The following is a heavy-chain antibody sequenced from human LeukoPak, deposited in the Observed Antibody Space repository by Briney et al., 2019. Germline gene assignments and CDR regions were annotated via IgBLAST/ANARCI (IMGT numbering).Heavy chain of an antibody. Sequence: PGGSLRLSCAASGFTFSSYEMNWVRQAPGKGLEWVSDISSSGSTIYYADSVKGRFTISRDNAKNSLYLQMNSLRAEDTAVYYCARDLVQLWSKDYWGQGTLVTVSS. D-gene: IGHD5-18*01. CDR1: GFTFSSYE. CDR2: ISSSGSTI. CDR3: ARDLVQLWSKDY. J-gene: IGHJ4*02. V-gene: IGHV3-48*03.